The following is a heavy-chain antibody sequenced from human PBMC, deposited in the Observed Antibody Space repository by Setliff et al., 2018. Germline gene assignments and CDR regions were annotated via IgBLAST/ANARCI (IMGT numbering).Heavy chain of an antibody. D-gene: IGHD1-1*01. CDR1: GGSFSTYY. CDR3: ARVAGGDWKKRGMDV. Sequence: PSETLSLTCAVYGGSFSTYYWIWIRQPPGKGLEWIGEINHSGSTYYNPSLKSRVTISVDTSKNQFSLKLSSVTAADTAVYYCARVAGGDWKKRGMDVWGQGTTVTVPS. V-gene: IGHV4-34*01. J-gene: IGHJ6*02. CDR2: INHSGST.